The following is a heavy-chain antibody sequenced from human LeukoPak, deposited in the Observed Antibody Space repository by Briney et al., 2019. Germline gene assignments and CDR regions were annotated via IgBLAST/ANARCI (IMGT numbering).Heavy chain of an antibody. CDR1: GFTFSDHY. D-gene: IGHD2-21*02. CDR2: ISHTGTTT. CDR3: VRTARLIDY. J-gene: IGHJ4*02. Sequence: GGSLRLSCAASGFTFSDHYMSWIRQAPGKGLEWVSYISHTGTTTMSGDSVHGRLTVAKDNANNVLFLQMSSLKAEVTAVYFCVRTARLIDYWGQGTLVTVSS. V-gene: IGHV3-11*01.